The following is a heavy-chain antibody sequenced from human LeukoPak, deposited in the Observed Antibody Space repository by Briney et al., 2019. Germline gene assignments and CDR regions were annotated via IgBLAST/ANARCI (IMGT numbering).Heavy chain of an antibody. CDR3: ARHRGGYGNYEDWFDP. CDR2: VYPGDSDT. V-gene: IGHV5-51*01. Sequence: GESLKISCKGSGYIFSRYWIAWVRQVPGKGLEWMGIVYPGDSDTRYNPSFQGQVTISADTSISTAYLQWTSLKASDTAMYYCARHRGGYGNYEDWFDPWGQGTLVTVSS. CDR1: GYIFSRYW. D-gene: IGHD4-11*01. J-gene: IGHJ5*02.